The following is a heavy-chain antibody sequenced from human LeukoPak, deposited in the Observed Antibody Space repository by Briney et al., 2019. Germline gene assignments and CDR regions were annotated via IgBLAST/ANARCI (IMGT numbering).Heavy chain of an antibody. J-gene: IGHJ3*02. CDR1: GFTFSTYA. CDR2: ISYDGSSK. V-gene: IGHV3-30*04. D-gene: IGHD5-18*01. CDR3: ARARSSYGYGDAFDI. Sequence: GGSLRLSCAASGFTFSTYAMHWVRQAPGKVLEWVAVISYDGSSKYYADSVKGRFTISRDNSKNTLYLQMNSLRAEDTAVYYCARARSSYGYGDAFDIWGQGTMVTVSS.